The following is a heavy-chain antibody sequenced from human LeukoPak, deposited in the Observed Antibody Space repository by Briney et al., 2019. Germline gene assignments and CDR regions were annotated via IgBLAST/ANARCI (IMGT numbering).Heavy chain of an antibody. J-gene: IGHJ4*02. CDR3: ARLSAGVTMYFRHFDY. D-gene: IGHD2-8*01. Sequence: SETLSLTCTVSGGSISSGGYYWSWIRQPPGKGLEWIGYIYHSGSTYYNPSLKSRVTISVDRSKNQFSLKLSSVTAADTAVYYCARLSAGVTMYFRHFDYWGQGTLVTVSS. V-gene: IGHV4-30-2*01. CDR1: GGSISSGGYY. CDR2: IYHSGST.